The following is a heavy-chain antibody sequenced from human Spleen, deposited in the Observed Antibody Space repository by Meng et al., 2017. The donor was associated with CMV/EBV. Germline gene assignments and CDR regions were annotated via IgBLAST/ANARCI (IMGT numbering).Heavy chain of an antibody. J-gene: IGHJ4*02. CDR3: AKAHFDFWSAGEVDY. CDR2: INSDGSST. D-gene: IGHD3-3*01. V-gene: IGHV3-74*01. Sequence: GGSLRLSCAASGFTFSSYWMHWVRQAPGKGLVWVSRINSDGSSTSYADSVKGRFTISRDNSKNTVYLQMNSLRAEDTAVYYCAKAHFDFWSAGEVDYWGQGTLVTVSS. CDR1: GFTFSSYW.